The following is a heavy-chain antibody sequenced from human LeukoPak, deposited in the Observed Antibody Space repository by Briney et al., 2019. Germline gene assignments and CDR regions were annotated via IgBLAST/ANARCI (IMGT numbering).Heavy chain of an antibody. V-gene: IGHV4-34*01. Sequence: SETLSLTCAVYGGSFSGYYWSWIRQPPGKGPEWIGEINHSGSTNYNPSLKSRVTISVDTSKNQFSLKLSSVTAADTAVYYCALRPGIAVAGTFDYWGQGTLVTVSS. CDR1: GGSFSGYY. D-gene: IGHD6-19*01. CDR2: INHSGST. CDR3: ALRPGIAVAGTFDY. J-gene: IGHJ4*02.